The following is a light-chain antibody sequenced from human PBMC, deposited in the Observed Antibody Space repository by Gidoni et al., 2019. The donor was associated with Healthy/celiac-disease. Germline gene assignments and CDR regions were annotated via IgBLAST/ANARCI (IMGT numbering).Light chain of an antibody. CDR2: AAS. J-gene: IGKJ4*01. V-gene: IGKV1-27*01. CDR3: QKYNSAPLT. CDR1: QGISNY. Sequence: DIQMTQSPSSLSASLGDRVTITCRPSQGISNYLAWYQQKPGKVPKLLIYAASTLQSGVPSRFSGSGSGTDFTLTISSLQPEDVATYYCQKYNSAPLTFGGGTKVEIK.